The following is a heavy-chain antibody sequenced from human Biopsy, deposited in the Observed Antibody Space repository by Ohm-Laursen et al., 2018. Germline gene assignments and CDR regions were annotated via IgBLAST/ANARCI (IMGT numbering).Heavy chain of an antibody. Sequence: SLRLSCSASGFTFSIYWMHWVRQAPGKGLEWVSSISSSGSYTFYAGSLRGRFTISRDNAKNSLSLHMINLRAEDTAVYYCARDLRADRKYFFDSWGQGTLVTVSS. CDR3: ARDLRADRKYFFDS. V-gene: IGHV3-21*01. CDR1: GFTFSIYW. CDR2: ISSSGSYT. D-gene: IGHD1-14*01. J-gene: IGHJ4*02.